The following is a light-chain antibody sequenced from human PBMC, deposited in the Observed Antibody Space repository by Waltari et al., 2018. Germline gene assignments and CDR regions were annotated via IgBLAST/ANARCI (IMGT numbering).Light chain of an antibody. CDR3: QQYHSAPT. J-gene: IGKJ5*01. V-gene: IGKV4-1*01. CDR2: WAS. CDR1: QSVLYSSNNKDY. Sequence: DIVMTQSPDSLAVSLGERVTINCKSSQSVLYSSNNKDYLAWYQHKVGQPPKLLIYWASTRESGVPDRFSGSGSGTDFTLTISTLQAEDVAVYYCQQYHSAPTFGQGTRLEIK.